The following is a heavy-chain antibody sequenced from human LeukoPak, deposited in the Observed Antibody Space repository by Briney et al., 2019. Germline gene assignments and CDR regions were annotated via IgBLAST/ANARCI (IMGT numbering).Heavy chain of an antibody. CDR1: GYTFTGYY. CDR3: ARAGREYQLLLSYMDV. Sequence: GASVKVSCKASGYTFTGYYMHWVRQAPGQGLEWMGWINPNSGGTNYAQKFQGRVTMTRDTSISTAYMELSRPRSDDTAVYYCARAGREYQLLLSYMDVWGKGTTVTISS. J-gene: IGHJ6*03. V-gene: IGHV1-2*02. D-gene: IGHD2-2*01. CDR2: INPNSGGT.